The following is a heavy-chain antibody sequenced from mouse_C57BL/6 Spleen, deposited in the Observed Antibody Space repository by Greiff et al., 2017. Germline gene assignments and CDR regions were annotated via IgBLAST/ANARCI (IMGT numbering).Heavy chain of an antibody. CDR1: GYTFTSYW. Sequence: VQLQQPGAELVKPGASVKLSCKASGYTFTSYWMHWVKQRPGQGLEWIGMIHPNSGSTNYNEKFKSKATLTVDKSSSTAYMQLSSLTSEDSAVYCGARSNYVGGYFDVWGTGTTVTVSS. D-gene: IGHD2-5*01. V-gene: IGHV1-64*01. CDR3: ARSNYVGGYFDV. CDR2: IHPNSGST. J-gene: IGHJ1*03.